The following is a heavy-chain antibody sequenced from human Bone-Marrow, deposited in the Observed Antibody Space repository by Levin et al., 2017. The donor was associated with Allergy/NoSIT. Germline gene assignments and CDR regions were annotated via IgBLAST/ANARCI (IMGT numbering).Heavy chain of an antibody. V-gene: IGHV4-61*02. CDR1: GGSISSGSYY. CDR2: TYTSGST. CDR3: ARGRYSGYDYLFFCDY. Sequence: LRLSCTVSGGSISSGSYYWSWIRQPAGRGLEWIGRTYTSGSTNYNPSLKSRVTISVDTSKNQFSLKLSSVTVADTAVYFCARGRYSGYDYLFFCDYWGQGALVTVSS. J-gene: IGHJ4*02. D-gene: IGHD5-12*01.